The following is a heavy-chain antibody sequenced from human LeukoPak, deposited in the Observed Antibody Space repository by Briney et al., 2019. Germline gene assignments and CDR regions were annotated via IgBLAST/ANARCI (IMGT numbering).Heavy chain of an antibody. J-gene: IGHJ4*02. Sequence: TSETLSLTCTVSGGSISSSSYYWGWIRQPPGKGLEWIGSIYYSGSTYYNPSLKSRVTISVDTSKNQFSLKLSSVTAADTAVYYCAREEYCGGDCYSGFDYWGQGTLVTVSS. CDR2: IYYSGST. V-gene: IGHV4-39*07. CDR3: AREEYCGGDCYSGFDY. CDR1: GGSISSSSYY. D-gene: IGHD2-21*02.